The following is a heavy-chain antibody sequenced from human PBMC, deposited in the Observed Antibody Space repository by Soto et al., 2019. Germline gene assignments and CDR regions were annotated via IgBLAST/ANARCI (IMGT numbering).Heavy chain of an antibody. Sequence: EVQLLESGGGLVQPGGSLRLSCAASGFTFSSYAMSWVRQAPGKGLEWVSAISGSAGSTYYADSVKGRFTISRDNSNNSLYLQMNSLSAEDTAVLYCRKDLLPYLPAGGEFDSWGQGTLVTVSS. D-gene: IGHD3-16*01. CDR1: GFTFSSYA. J-gene: IGHJ4*02. CDR3: RKDLLPYLPAGGEFDS. CDR2: ISGSAGST. V-gene: IGHV3-23*01.